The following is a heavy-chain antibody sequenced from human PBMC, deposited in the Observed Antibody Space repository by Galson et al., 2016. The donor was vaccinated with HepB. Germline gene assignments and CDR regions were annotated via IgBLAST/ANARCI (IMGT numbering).Heavy chain of an antibody. CDR2: IKQDGSEK. CDR1: GFTFSSYS. CDR3: ARDGPDSSSVYNWFDP. Sequence: SLRLSCAASGFTFSSYSMSWDRQAPGKGLEWVANIKQDGSEKYYVDSMKSRFTISRDNAKNSLYLQMNSLRAEDTAVYYCARDGPDSSSVYNWFDPWGQGTLVTVSS. D-gene: IGHD6-13*01. J-gene: IGHJ5*02. V-gene: IGHV3-7*01.